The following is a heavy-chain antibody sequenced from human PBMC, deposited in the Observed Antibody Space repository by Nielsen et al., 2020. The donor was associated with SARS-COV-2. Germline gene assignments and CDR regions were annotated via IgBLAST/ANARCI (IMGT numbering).Heavy chain of an antibody. CDR2: INHSGST. CDR1: GGSFSGYY. D-gene: IGHD3-22*01. V-gene: IGHV4-34*01. Sequence: SETLSLTCAVYGGSFSGYYWSWIRQPPGKGLEWIGEINHSGSTNYNPSLKSRVTISVDTSKNQFSLKLSSVTAADTAVYYCARKKRITMIVVVNRAGAFDIWGQGTMVTVSS. J-gene: IGHJ3*02. CDR3: ARKKRITMIVVVNRAGAFDI.